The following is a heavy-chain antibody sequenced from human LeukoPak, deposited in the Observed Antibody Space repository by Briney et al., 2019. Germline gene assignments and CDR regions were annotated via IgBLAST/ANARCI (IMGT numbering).Heavy chain of an antibody. CDR2: INAGNGNT. Sequence: ASVKVSCKASGYTFTGYYMHWVRQAPGQRLEWMGWINAGNGNTKYSQKFQGRVTITRDTSASTAYMELSSLRSEDTAVYYCAREGFTSSSWYYFDYWGQGTLVTVSS. V-gene: IGHV1-3*01. J-gene: IGHJ4*02. CDR3: AREGFTSSSWYYFDY. D-gene: IGHD6-13*01. CDR1: GYTFTGYY.